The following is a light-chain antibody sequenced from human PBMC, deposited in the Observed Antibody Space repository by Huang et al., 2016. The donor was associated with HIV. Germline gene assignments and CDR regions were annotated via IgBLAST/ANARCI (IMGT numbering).Light chain of an antibody. CDR3: QQYDNWPPFT. Sequence: EIVMTQSPATLSVSPGERATLSCRASQSVSSTLAWYQQKPDQSPRLRIYAATSRATGIPDRFSGSWSGTEFTLTISSLQSEDFAVYYCQQYDNWPPFTFGPGTKVDLK. CDR2: AAT. J-gene: IGKJ3*01. CDR1: QSVSST. V-gene: IGKV3-15*01.